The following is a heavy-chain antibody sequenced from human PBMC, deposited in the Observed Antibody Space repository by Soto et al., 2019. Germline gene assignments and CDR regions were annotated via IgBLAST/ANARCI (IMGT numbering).Heavy chain of an antibody. J-gene: IGHJ6*02. Sequence: PSETLSLTCAVSGGSISSSNWWSWVRQPPGKGLEWIGEIYHSGSTNYNPSLKSRVTIAVDKSKNQFSLKLSSVTAADTAVYYCAGVNGGYYYGMDVWGQGTTVTVSS. D-gene: IGHD4-17*01. CDR2: IYHSGST. V-gene: IGHV4-4*02. CDR3: AGVNGGYYYGMDV. CDR1: GGSISSSNW.